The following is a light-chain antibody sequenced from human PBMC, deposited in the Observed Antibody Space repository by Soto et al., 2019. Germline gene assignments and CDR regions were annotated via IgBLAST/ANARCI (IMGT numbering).Light chain of an antibody. V-gene: IGKV3-15*01. CDR2: DTS. CDR1: QSFSIK. J-gene: IGKJ5*01. CDR3: QQYNNWPPIT. Sequence: EILITQCPATLSVSPGEXSTXXCRXSQSFSIKLAWYQQRPGQAPRLLIYDTSTRATGIPARFSGGGSGTEFTLTISSLQSEDFAAYYCQQYNNWPPITFGQGTRLEIK.